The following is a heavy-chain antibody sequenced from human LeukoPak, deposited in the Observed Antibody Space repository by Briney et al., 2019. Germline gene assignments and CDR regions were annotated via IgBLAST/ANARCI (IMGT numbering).Heavy chain of an antibody. Sequence: PGGSLRLSCAASGFTFSTYGMHWVRQAPGKGLECVSAISSTGGNTYYANSVKGRFTISRDNSKNTLYLQMGSLRAEDMAVYYCARVIVEMATITNYYYYMDVWGKGTTVTVSS. CDR3: ARVIVEMATITNYYYYMDV. D-gene: IGHD5-24*01. CDR1: GFTFSTYG. V-gene: IGHV3-64*01. J-gene: IGHJ6*03. CDR2: ISSTGGNT.